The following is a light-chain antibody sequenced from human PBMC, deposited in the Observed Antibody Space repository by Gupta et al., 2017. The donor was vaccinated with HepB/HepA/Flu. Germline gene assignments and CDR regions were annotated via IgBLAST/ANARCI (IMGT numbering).Light chain of an antibody. CDR3: SSYTSSSIVN. V-gene: IGLV2-18*02. CDR2: EVS. CDR1: SSDVGSYNR. Sequence: QSALTQPPSVSGSPGQSVTISCTGISSDVGSYNRVSWYQQSPGTAPKLMIYEVSNRPSGVPDRVSGSNSGNTASLTISGLQAEDEADYYCSSYTSSSIVNFGGGTKLTVL. J-gene: IGLJ2*01.